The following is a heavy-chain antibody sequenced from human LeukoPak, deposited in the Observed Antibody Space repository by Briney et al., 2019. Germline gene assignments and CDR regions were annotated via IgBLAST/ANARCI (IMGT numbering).Heavy chain of an antibody. D-gene: IGHD1-26*01. CDR3: ARATTYSGSQIDALDI. Sequence: GGSLRLSXAASGFTFSSYSMNWVGQAPGMGLEWVASISSSSGFRYYADSVDGRFTISRDNAENSLYLQMNDLRPEDTAVYYCARATTYSGSQIDALDIWGQGTMVTVSS. CDR1: GFTFSSYS. V-gene: IGHV3-21*01. J-gene: IGHJ3*02. CDR2: ISSSSGFR.